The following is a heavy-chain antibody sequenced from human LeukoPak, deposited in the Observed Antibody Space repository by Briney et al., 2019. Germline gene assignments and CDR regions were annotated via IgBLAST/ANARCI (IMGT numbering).Heavy chain of an antibody. CDR3: ARGGGAYDSSGYALDY. Sequence: SVKVSCKASGGTFSSYAISCVRQAPGQGLELMGRIIPIFGTANYAQKFQGRVTITTDESTSTAYMELSSLRSEDTAVYYCARGGGAYDSSGYALDYWGQGTLVTVSS. V-gene: IGHV1-69*05. D-gene: IGHD3-22*01. J-gene: IGHJ4*02. CDR1: GGTFSSYA. CDR2: IIPIFGTA.